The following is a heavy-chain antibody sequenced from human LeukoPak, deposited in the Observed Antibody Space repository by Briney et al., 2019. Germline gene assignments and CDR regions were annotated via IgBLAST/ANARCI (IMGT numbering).Heavy chain of an antibody. V-gene: IGHV3-21*01. CDR2: ISSSSSYI. CDR1: GFTFSSYS. Sequence: KTGGSLKLSCAASGFTFSSYSMNWVRQAPGKGLEWVSSISSSSSYIYYADSVKGRFTISRDNAKNSLYLQMNSLRAEDTAVYYCARGSQQLEPPPLDYWGQGTLVTVSS. D-gene: IGHD6-6*01. J-gene: IGHJ4*02. CDR3: ARGSQQLEPPPLDY.